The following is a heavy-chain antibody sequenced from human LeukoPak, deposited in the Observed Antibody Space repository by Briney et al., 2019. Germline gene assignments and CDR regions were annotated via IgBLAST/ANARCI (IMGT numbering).Heavy chain of an antibody. V-gene: IGHV4-39*07. Sequence: SETLSLTCTVSGGSISSSSYYWGWIRQPPGKGLEWIGSIYYSGSTYYNPSLKSRVTISVDTSKNQFSLKLSSVTAADTAVYYCAREWCSGGSCYLDYWGQGTLVTVSS. CDR3: AREWCSGGSCYLDY. CDR2: IYYSGST. CDR1: GGSISSSSYY. J-gene: IGHJ4*02. D-gene: IGHD2-15*01.